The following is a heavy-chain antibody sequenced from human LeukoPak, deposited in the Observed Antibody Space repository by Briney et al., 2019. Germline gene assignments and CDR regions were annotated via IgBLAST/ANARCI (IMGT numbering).Heavy chain of an antibody. V-gene: IGHV3-33*08. CDR3: ARDKENAFDI. Sequence: GGSLRLSCAASGFTFSSYAMSWVRQAPGKGLEWVAVIWYDGSNKYYADSAKGRFTISRDNSKNTLYLQMNSLRAEDTAVYYCARDKENAFDIWGQGTMVTVSS. CDR2: IWYDGSNK. CDR1: GFTFSSYA. J-gene: IGHJ3*02.